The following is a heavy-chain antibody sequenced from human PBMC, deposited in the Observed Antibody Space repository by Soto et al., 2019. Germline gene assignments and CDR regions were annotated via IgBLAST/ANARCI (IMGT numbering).Heavy chain of an antibody. Sequence: PGGSLRLSCAASGFTFSSYSMNWVRQAPGKGLEWVSSISSSSSYIYYADSVKGRFTISRDNAKNSLYLQMNSLRAEDTAVYYCARDVLATLFLTGLSEAWKYNWFDPWGQGTLVTVSS. CDR1: GFTFSSYS. D-gene: IGHD3-9*01. V-gene: IGHV3-21*01. CDR3: ARDVLATLFLTGLSEAWKYNWFDP. J-gene: IGHJ5*02. CDR2: ISSSSSYI.